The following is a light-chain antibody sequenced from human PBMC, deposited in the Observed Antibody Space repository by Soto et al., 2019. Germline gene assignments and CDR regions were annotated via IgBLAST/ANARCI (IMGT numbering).Light chain of an antibody. J-gene: IGKJ1*01. V-gene: IGKV3-15*01. CDR2: GAS. CDR1: HSVGTN. CDR3: QQYNNWPTWT. Sequence: MTQSPDTLSVSPGDRVTLSCRASHSVGTNLAWYQQKPGQATRLLIYGASARATDVPVRFSGSGSGTEVTRTISSLQSEDFAIYYCQQYNNWPTWTFGPGNRVEIK.